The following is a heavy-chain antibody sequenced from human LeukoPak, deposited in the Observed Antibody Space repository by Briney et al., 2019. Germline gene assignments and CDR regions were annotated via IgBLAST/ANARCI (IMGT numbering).Heavy chain of an antibody. J-gene: IGHJ6*02. Sequence: ASVKVSCTASGYTFTSYGISWVRQAPGQGLEWMGWISAYNGNTNYAQKLQGRVTMTTDTSTSTAYMELRSLRSDDTAVYYCARFTIFGVVTPTDYYYYGMDVWGQGTTVTVSS. V-gene: IGHV1-18*01. CDR2: ISAYNGNT. D-gene: IGHD3-3*01. CDR3: ARFTIFGVVTPTDYYYYGMDV. CDR1: GYTFTSYG.